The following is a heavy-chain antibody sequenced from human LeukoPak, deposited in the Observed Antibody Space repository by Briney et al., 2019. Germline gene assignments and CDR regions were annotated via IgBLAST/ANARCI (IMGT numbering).Heavy chain of an antibody. V-gene: IGHV4-59*01. Sequence: SETLSLTCTVSGGSISSYYWSWIRQPPGKGLEWIGYIYYSGSTNYNPSLKSRVTISVDTSKNQFSLKLSSVTAADTAVYYCARDWDGGWLQSGLRFGAFDIWGQGTMVTVSS. J-gene: IGHJ3*02. CDR3: ARDWDGGWLQSGLRFGAFDI. CDR2: IYYSGST. D-gene: IGHD5-24*01. CDR1: GGSISSYY.